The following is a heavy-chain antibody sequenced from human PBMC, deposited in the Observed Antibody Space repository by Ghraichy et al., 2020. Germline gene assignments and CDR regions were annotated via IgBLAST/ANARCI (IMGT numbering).Heavy chain of an antibody. CDR2: INPNSGGT. J-gene: IGHJ4*02. Sequence: ASVKVSCKASGYTFTGYYMHWVRQAPGQGLEWMGWINPNSGGTNYAQKFQGWVTMTRDTSISTAYMELSRLRSDDTAVYYCARSDYGDYESLYYWGQGTLVTVSS. CDR3: ARSDYGDYESLYY. D-gene: IGHD4-17*01. V-gene: IGHV1-2*04. CDR1: GYTFTGYY.